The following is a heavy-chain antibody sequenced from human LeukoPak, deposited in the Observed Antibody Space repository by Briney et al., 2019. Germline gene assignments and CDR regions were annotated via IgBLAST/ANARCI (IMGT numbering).Heavy chain of an antibody. V-gene: IGHV3-23*01. CDR3: AKRPKGYGGNHGNAFDI. Sequence: GGSLRLSCAASGFTFSSYAMSWVRQAPGKGLEWVSAISGSGGSTYYADSVKGRFTISRDNSKNTLYLQMNSLRAEDTAVYYCAKRPKGYGGNHGNAFDIWGQGTMVTVSS. J-gene: IGHJ3*02. D-gene: IGHD4-17*01. CDR2: ISGSGGST. CDR1: GFTFSSYA.